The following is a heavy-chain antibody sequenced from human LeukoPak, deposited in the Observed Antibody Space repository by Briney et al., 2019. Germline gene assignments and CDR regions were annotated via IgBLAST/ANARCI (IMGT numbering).Heavy chain of an antibody. Sequence: SETLSLTCVVSGGSISSTNWWSWVRQPPGKGLEWIGEIYHSGSTNYNLSLKSRVIISVDKSKNQFSLKLSSVTAADTAVYYCIGNGYYSLEYWGQGTLVTVSS. D-gene: IGHD3-3*01. CDR3: IGNGYYSLEY. V-gene: IGHV4-4*02. CDR2: IYHSGST. J-gene: IGHJ4*02. CDR1: GGSISSTNW.